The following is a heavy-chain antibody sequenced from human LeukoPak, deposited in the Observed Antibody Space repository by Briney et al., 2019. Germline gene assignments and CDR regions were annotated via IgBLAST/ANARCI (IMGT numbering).Heavy chain of an antibody. Sequence: GASVNVSCKASGGTFSDYAITWVRQAPGQGLEWMGRIIPIFGTANYAQKFQGRVTITAGKSTSTAYMELSSLRSEDTAVYYCASFSGGSGSSSLYYFDYWGQGTLVTVSS. CDR1: GGTFSDYA. J-gene: IGHJ4*02. CDR3: ASFSGGSGSSSLYYFDY. V-gene: IGHV1-69*06. D-gene: IGHD3-10*01. CDR2: IIPIFGTA.